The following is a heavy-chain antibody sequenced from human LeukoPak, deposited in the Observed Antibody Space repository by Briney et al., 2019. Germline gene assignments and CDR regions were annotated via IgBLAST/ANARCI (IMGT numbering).Heavy chain of an antibody. D-gene: IGHD3-3*01. CDR2: MNPNSGNT. J-gene: IGHJ4*02. CDR3: ARVSAHYDFWSGYYRYYFDY. CDR1: GYTFTSYD. Sequence: GASVKVSCKASGYTFTSYDINWVRQATGQGLEWMGWMNPNSGNTGCAQKFQGRVTMTRNTSISTAYMELSSLRSEDTAVYYCARVSAHYDFWSGYYRYYFDYWGQGTLVTVSS. V-gene: IGHV1-8*01.